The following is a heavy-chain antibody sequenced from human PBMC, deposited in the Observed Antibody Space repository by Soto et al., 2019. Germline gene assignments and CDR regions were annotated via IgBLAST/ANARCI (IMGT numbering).Heavy chain of an antibody. CDR2: IKRKSDGGTA. D-gene: IGHD2-2*01. CDR1: GFTFSHVW. CDR3: AADAYCSSNTCPGALDI. V-gene: IGHV3-15*01. J-gene: IGHJ3*02. Sequence: EVQLVESGGGLVKPGGSLRLSCAASGFTFSHVWMTWVRQAPGKGLEWVGRIKRKSDGGTADSAAPVKGRFTISRDDLKATLYLQVNSLEIEDTAVYYCAADAYCSSNTCPGALDIWGRGTMVTVSS.